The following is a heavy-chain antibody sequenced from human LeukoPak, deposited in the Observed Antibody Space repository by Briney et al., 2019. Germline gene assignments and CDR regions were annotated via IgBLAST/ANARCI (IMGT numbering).Heavy chain of an antibody. CDR1: GFTFTSSA. CDR2: IVVGSGNT. V-gene: IGHV1-58*02. D-gene: IGHD1-7*01. CDR3: AAERRNWNYYAFDI. Sequence: SVKVSCKASGFTFTSSAMQWVRQARGQRLEWIGWIVVGSGNTNYAQKFQERVTITRDMSTSTAYMELSSLRSEDTAAYYCAAERRNWNYYAFDIWGQGTMVTVSS. J-gene: IGHJ3*02.